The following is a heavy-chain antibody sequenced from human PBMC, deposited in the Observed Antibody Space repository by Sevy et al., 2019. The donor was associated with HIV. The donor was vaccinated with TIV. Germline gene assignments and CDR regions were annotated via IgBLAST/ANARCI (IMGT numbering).Heavy chain of an antibody. CDR2: ISGSGGAT. CDR1: GFTFSSYA. CDR3: ANRRSGYYDRLNY. V-gene: IGHV3-23*01. Sequence: GGSLRLSCAASGFTFSSYAISWVRQAPGKGLEWVSAISGSGGATYYADSVKGRFTISRDNSKNTLYLQMNSLRAEDTAVYYCANRRSGYYDRLNYWGQGTLVTVSS. J-gene: IGHJ4*02. D-gene: IGHD3-22*01.